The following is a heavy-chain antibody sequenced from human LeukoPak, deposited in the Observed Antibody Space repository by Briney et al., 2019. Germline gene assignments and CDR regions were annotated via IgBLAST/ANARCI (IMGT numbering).Heavy chain of an antibody. V-gene: IGHV3-21*01. Sequence: GGSLRLSCAASGFTFSSYSMNWVRQAPGKGLEWVSSITSSSSYIYYADSVKGRFTISRDNAKNSLYLQMNSLRAEDTAVYYCARAKGIAAAGEVYYYGMDVWGQGTTVTVSS. J-gene: IGHJ6*02. D-gene: IGHD6-13*01. CDR2: ITSSSSYI. CDR1: GFTFSSYS. CDR3: ARAKGIAAAGEVYYYGMDV.